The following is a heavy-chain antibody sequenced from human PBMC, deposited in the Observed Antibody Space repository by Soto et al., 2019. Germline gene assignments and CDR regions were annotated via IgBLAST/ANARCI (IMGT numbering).Heavy chain of an antibody. D-gene: IGHD2-15*01. CDR2: IYYSGST. Sequence: TSETLSLTCTVSGDSISGYYWSWLRQPPGRGLEWIGYIYYSGSTNYNPSLKGRVSMSVDTSKNQFSLKLTSVTAADTAVYFCAKYRRTDAEGYTFDYWGQGALVTVSS. J-gene: IGHJ4*02. CDR1: GDSISGYY. V-gene: IGHV4-59*01. CDR3: AKYRRTDAEGYTFDY.